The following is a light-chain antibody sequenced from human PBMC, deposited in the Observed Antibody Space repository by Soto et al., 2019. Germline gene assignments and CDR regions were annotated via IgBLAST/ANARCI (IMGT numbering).Light chain of an antibody. CDR2: AAS. CDR3: QNYNGAPWT. Sequence: DIQMTQSPSSLSASVGDRVTITCRASQGISNYLVWYQQKPGKVPKLLIYAASTLQSGVPSRFSGSGSGKDVTLTISSLQPEDVATYYCQNYNGAPWTFGQGNKVEIK. CDR1: QGISNY. V-gene: IGKV1-27*01. J-gene: IGKJ1*01.